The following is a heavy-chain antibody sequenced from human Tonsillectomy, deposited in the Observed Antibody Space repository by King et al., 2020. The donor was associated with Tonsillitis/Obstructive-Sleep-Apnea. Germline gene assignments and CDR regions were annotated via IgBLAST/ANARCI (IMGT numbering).Heavy chain of an antibody. V-gene: IGHV1-69*12. CDR1: GGTFSSYA. CDR2: IIPIFGTA. CDR3: ARGALTFGGVIEDDAFDI. D-gene: IGHD3-16*01. Sequence: QLVQSGAEVKKPGSSVKVSCKASGGTFSSYAISWVRQAPGQGPEWMGGIIPIFGTANYSQKFQGRVTITADESTSTAYMELSSLRSEDTAVYYCARGALTFGGVIEDDAFDIWGQGTMVTVSS. J-gene: IGHJ3*02.